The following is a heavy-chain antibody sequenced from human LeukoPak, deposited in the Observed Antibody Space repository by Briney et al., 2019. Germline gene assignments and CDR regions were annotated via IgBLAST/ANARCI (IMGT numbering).Heavy chain of an antibody. J-gene: IGHJ6*03. CDR1: GGSISSSSYY. CDR3: ASPGNHYHYMDV. CDR2: IYYSGST. Sequence: SETLSLTCTVSGGSISSSSYYWGWIRQPPGKGLEWIGSIYYSGSTYYNPSLKSRVTISVDTSMNQFSLKLTSVTAADTAVYYCASPGNHYHYMDVWGKGTTVTVSS. D-gene: IGHD1-14*01. V-gene: IGHV4-39*07.